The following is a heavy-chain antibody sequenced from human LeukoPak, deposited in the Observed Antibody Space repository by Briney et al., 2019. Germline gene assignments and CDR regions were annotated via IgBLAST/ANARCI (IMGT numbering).Heavy chain of an antibody. CDR3: ARHSRGYCSSTSCSRFFDY. Sequence: SETLSLTCTVSGGSISSSSYYWGWIRQPPGKGLEWIGSIYYSGSTYYNPSLKSRVTISVDTSKNQISLKLSSVTAADTAVYYCARHSRGYCSSTSCSRFFDYWGQGTLVTVSS. CDR1: GGSISSSSYY. V-gene: IGHV4-39*01. D-gene: IGHD2-2*01. J-gene: IGHJ4*02. CDR2: IYYSGST.